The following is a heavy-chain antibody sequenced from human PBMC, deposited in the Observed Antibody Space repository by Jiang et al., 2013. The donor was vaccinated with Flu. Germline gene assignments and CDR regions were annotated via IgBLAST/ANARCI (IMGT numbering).Heavy chain of an antibody. Sequence: QLLESGGGLVQPGRSLRLSCTASGFSFGGYAVNWLRQAPGKGLEWVGFIRNKLYRGTTDYAASVKGRFTISRDDSKSIAYLQMSSLKTEDTAVYYCTRDLVRDIILIPATYFDYWGQGALVTVSS. CDR3: TRDLVRDIILIPATYFDY. CDR2: IRNKLYRGTT. D-gene: IGHD2-8*01. J-gene: IGHJ4*02. V-gene: IGHV3-49*03. CDR1: GFSFGGYA.